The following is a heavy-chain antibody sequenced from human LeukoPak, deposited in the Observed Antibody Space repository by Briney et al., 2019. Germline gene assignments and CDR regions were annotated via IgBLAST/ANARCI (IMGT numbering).Heavy chain of an antibody. V-gene: IGHV3-23*01. CDR1: GFTFSSYA. CDR3: AKDRATFMVRGVMDY. J-gene: IGHJ4*02. D-gene: IGHD3-10*01. Sequence: GGSLRLSCAASGFTFSSYAMSWVRQAPGKGPEWVSAISGSGGSTYYADSVKGRFTISRDNSKNTLYLQMNSLRAEDTAVYYCAKDRATFMVRGVMDYWGQGTLVTVSS. CDR2: ISGSGGST.